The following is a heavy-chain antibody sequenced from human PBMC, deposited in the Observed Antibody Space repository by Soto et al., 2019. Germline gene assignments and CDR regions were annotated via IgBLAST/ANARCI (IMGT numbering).Heavy chain of an antibody. V-gene: IGHV5-10-1*01. Sequence: GESLKISCEGSGYRFASYWITWVRQVPGKGLEWMGRIDPLDSQTNYSASFEGHVTFSADKSINTAFLQWSSLRASDTATYFCTRHAVITSGGVIVSHWFDLWGQGTPVTVSS. CDR1: GYRFASYW. J-gene: IGHJ5*02. CDR2: IDPLDSQT. CDR3: TRHAVITSGGVIVSHWFDL. D-gene: IGHD3-16*02.